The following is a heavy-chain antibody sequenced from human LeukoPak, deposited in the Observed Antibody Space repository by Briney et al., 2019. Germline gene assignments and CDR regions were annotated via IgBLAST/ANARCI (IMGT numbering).Heavy chain of an antibody. D-gene: IGHD6-6*01. V-gene: IGHV4-59*01. CDR1: GGSISSYH. CDR3: ASDIGSKSSSSRGAFDI. J-gene: IGHJ3*02. CDR2: IYYSGST. Sequence: SETLSLTCTVSGGSISSYHWSWIRQPPGKGLEWIGYIYYSGSTNYNPSLKSRVTISVDTSKNQFSLKLSSVTAADTAVYYCASDIGSKSSSSRGAFDIWGQGTMVTVSS.